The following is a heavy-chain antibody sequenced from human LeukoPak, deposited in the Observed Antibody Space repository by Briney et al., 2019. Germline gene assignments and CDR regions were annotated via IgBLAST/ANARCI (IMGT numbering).Heavy chain of an antibody. CDR1: GGSFSGYF. CDR3: ARRGLRGYSGYNNWFDP. CDR2: INHSGST. V-gene: IGHV4-34*10. Sequence: SETLSLTCGVYGGSFSGYFWSWIRQPPGKGLEWIGEINHSGSTRYSPSLESRVTMSVDTSKNQFSLKLSSVTAADTAVYYCARRGLRGYSGYNNWFDPWGQGTLVTVSS. D-gene: IGHD5-12*01. J-gene: IGHJ5*02.